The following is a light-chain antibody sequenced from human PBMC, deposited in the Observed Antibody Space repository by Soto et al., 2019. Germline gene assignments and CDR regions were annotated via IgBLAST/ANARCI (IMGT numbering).Light chain of an antibody. V-gene: IGLV2-14*01. J-gene: IGLJ3*02. CDR3: NLYTRTTTWV. CDR1: SSDVGRYNY. Sequence: QSALTQPASVSGSPGQSITISCTGTSSDVGRYNYVSWYQQHPGKAPKLVIYEVSNRHSWVSNRFSASKSGNTASLTISGVQAAEGADYSSNLYTRTTTWVFGGGTKVTVL. CDR2: EVS.